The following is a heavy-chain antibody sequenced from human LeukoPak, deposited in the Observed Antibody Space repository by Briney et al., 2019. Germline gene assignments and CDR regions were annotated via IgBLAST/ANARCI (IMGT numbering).Heavy chain of an antibody. CDR1: GGSLSSHY. J-gene: IGHJ4*02. CDR3: ARGSDSQRYRFYY. V-gene: IGHV4-59*11. CDR2: IYYSGST. D-gene: IGHD1-26*01. Sequence: SETLSLTCNVSGGSLSSHYWSWIRQPPGKGLEWIGYIYYSGSTNYNPSLKSRVTISVDTSKNQFSLKLSSVTAADTAVYYCARGSDSQRYRFYYWGQGTLVTVSS.